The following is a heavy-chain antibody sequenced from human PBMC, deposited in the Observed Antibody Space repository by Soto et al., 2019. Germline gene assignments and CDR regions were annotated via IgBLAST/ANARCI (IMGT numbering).Heavy chain of an antibody. CDR1: GFTFRSYT. CDR2: VSSGISYI. CDR3: ARGRVVTSACFDSFVKWFEP. J-gene: IGHJ5*02. Sequence: GGSLRLSCAASGFTFRSYTKSWARQAPGKGLDWVSSVSSGISYIYYADSVKCRFTNSRHNATHSLFLHINSRRAEDTTLYKWARGRVVTSACFDSFVKWFEPWGQGTLVRVSS. V-gene: IGHV3-21*01. D-gene: IGHD3-9*01.